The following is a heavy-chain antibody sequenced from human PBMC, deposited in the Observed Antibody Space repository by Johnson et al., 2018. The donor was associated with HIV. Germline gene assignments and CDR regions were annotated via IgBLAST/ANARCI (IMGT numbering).Heavy chain of an antibody. D-gene: IGHD3-16*02. Sequence: MQLVESGGGLVQPGGSLRLSCAASGCTFSNYWMTWVRQAPGKGLEWVANINQDGGEKIYVDSVKGRFTISRDNAENSLYLQMNSLRVDDTAVYYCARDNTTFGGVIVPIGAFDIWGQGTMVTVSS. CDR1: GCTFSNYW. CDR2: INQDGGEK. J-gene: IGHJ3*02. V-gene: IGHV3-7*01. CDR3: ARDNTTFGGVIVPIGAFDI.